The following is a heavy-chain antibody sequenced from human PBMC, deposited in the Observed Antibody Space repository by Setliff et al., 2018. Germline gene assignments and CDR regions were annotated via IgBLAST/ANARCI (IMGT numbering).Heavy chain of an antibody. D-gene: IGHD3-22*01. CDR1: GDSINENH. CDR3: ASLPYYDSSGYSLSYY. Sequence: SETLSLTCNVSGDSINENHWTWIRQPPGKGLEWIGSIYYSGSTYYNPSLKSRVTISVDTSKNQFSLKLSSVTAADTAVYYCASLPYYDSSGYSLSYYWGQGTLVTVS. CDR2: IYYSGST. V-gene: IGHV4-39*01. J-gene: IGHJ4*02.